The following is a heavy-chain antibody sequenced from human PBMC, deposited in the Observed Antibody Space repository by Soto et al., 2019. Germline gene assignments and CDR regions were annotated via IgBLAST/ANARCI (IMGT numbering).Heavy chain of an antibody. CDR3: AREYLKSSYCSGRSRYSYYYYGMDV. CDR1: GYTFTSYY. J-gene: IGHJ6*02. CDR2: INPSGGST. V-gene: IGHV1-46*01. D-gene: IGHD2-15*01. Sequence: ASVKVSCKASGYTFTSYYMHWVRQAPGQGLEWMGIINPSGGSTSYAQKFQGRVTMTRDTSTSTVYMELSSLRSEDTAVYYCAREYLKSSYCSGRSRYSYYYYGMDVWGQGTKVTVYS.